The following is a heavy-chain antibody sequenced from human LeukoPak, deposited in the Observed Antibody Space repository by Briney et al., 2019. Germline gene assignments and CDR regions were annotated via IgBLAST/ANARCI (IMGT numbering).Heavy chain of an antibody. CDR2: IKHDGSET. J-gene: IGHJ5*02. Sequence: GGSLRLSCAGSGFTFSHHLMSWVRQAPGKGLERVANIKHDGSETYYVDSVRGRFTVSRDNAKTSLYLQIDSLRAEDTAVYFCARDPPAPGGCFDPWGQGTLVTVSS. D-gene: IGHD4-23*01. V-gene: IGHV3-7*01. CDR3: ARDPPAPGGCFDP. CDR1: GFTFSHHL.